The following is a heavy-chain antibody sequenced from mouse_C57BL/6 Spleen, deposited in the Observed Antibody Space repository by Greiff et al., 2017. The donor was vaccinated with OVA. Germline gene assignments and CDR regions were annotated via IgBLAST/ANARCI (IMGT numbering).Heavy chain of an antibody. J-gene: IGHJ3*01. Sequence: VHLVESGAELVRPGASVTLSCKASGYTFTDYEMHWVKQTPVHGLEWIGAIDPETGGTAYNQKFKGKAILTADKSSSTAYMELRSLTSEDSAVYYCTRPRPLREFAYWGQGTLVTVSA. CDR3: TRPRPLREFAY. V-gene: IGHV1-15*01. D-gene: IGHD1-1*01. CDR2: IDPETGGT. CDR1: GYTFTDYE.